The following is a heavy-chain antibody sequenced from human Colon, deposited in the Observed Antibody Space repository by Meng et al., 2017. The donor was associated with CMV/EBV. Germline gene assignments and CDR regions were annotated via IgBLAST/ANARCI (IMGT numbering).Heavy chain of an antibody. CDR3: ARQFTNSAYDS. D-gene: IGHD1-1*01. CDR2: ITYGGTYI. Sequence: GESLKISCATSGFTFSDFGMNWVRQAPGKGLEWVSSITYGGTYITYSDSVQGRFTISRDNTMNSLYLQMNNLRAEDTAVYYCARQFTNSAYDSWGQGTLVTVSS. CDR1: GFTFSDFG. J-gene: IGHJ5*01. V-gene: IGHV3-21*06.